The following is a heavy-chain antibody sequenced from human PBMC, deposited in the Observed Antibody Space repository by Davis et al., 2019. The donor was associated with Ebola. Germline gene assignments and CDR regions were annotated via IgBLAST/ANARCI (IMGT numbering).Heavy chain of an antibody. CDR2: IRYDGSNK. J-gene: IGHJ6*02. V-gene: IGHV3-30*02. CDR1: GFTFSSYG. Sequence: PGGSLRLSCAASGFTFSSYGMHWVRQAPGKGLEWVAFIRYDGSNKYYADSVKGRFTISRDNAKNTLYLQMNSLRAEDTAVYYCARDIGAAAGFNYGMDVWGQGTTVTVSS. D-gene: IGHD6-13*01. CDR3: ARDIGAAAGFNYGMDV.